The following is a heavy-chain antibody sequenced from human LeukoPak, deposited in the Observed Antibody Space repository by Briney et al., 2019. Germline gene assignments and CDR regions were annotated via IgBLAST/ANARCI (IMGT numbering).Heavy chain of an antibody. V-gene: IGHV4-39*07. CDR2: IYYSGST. Sequence: SETLSLPCTVSGGSISSSSYYWGWLRQPPGKGLEWIGSIYYSGSTYYNPSLKSRVTISVDTSKNQFSLKLTSVTAADTALYYCARPLNKRDGYSSDNWGQGTLVTVSS. J-gene: IGHJ4*02. D-gene: IGHD5-24*01. CDR3: ARPLNKRDGYSSDN. CDR1: GGSISSSSYY.